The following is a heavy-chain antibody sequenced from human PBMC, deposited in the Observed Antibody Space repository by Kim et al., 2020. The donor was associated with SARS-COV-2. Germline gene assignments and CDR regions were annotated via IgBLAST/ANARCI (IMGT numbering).Heavy chain of an antibody. D-gene: IGHD6-19*01. J-gene: IGHJ4*02. CDR3: AKENIAVGLFDY. Sequence: YHADSVKGRFTISRDNSKNTLYLQMNSLRAEDTAVYYCAKENIAVGLFDYWGQGTLVTVSS. V-gene: IGHV3-23*01.